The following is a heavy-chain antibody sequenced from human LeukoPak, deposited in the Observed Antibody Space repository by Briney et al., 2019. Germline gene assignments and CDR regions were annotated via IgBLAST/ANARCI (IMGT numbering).Heavy chain of an antibody. CDR2: INPNSGGT. D-gene: IGHD3-22*01. J-gene: IGHJ4*02. CDR1: GYTFTGYY. V-gene: IGHV1-2*02. CDR3: ARDVHYYYDSSGYNDY. Sequence: GASVKVSCKASGYTFTGYYMHWVRQAPGQGLEWMGWINPNSGGTNYAQKFQGRVTMTRDTSISTAYMELSRLRSDDTAVYYCARDVHYYYDSSGYNDYWGQGTLVTVSS.